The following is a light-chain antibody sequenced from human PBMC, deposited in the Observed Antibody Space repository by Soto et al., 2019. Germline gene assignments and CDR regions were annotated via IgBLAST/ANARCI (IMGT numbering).Light chain of an antibody. CDR3: QEGCSPHSFGGWTHQLT. V-gene: IGKV1-39*01. CDR2: YAS. Sequence: DIQMTQSPSSLSASVGDRVTITCRASQSISSYLNWYQQKPGKAPKLLIYYASSLQSGVPSRFCGSGSGTDFTRTISSLQSEDFVTYYWQEGCSPHSFGGWTHQLTFGGGTKVDIK. J-gene: IGKJ4*01. CDR1: QSISSY.